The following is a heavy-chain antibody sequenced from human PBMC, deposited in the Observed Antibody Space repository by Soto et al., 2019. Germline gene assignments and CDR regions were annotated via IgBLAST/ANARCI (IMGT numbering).Heavy chain of an antibody. D-gene: IGHD5-18*01. CDR3: ARDPKTRIQLWFRGYFDY. CDR1: GFTFSSYS. Sequence: EVQLVESGGGLVKPGGSLRLSCAASGFTFSSYSMNWVRQAPGKGLEWVSSISSSSSYIYYADSVKGRFTISRDNAKNSLYLQMNSLRDEDTAVYYCARDPKTRIQLWFRGYFDYWGQGTLVTVSS. J-gene: IGHJ4*02. V-gene: IGHV3-21*01. CDR2: ISSSSSYI.